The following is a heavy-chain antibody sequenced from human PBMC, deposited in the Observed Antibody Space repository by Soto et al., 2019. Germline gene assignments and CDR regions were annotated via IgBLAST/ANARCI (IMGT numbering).Heavy chain of an antibody. CDR3: ARDENVAMTFDY. D-gene: IGHD3-16*01. J-gene: IGHJ4*02. Sequence: SETLSLTCTVSGGSISSGDYYWSWIRQPPGKGLGWIGYIYYSGSTYYNPSLKSRVTISVDTSKNQFSLKLSSVTAADTAVYYCARDENVAMTFDYWGQGTLVTVSS. V-gene: IGHV4-30-4*01. CDR2: IYYSGST. CDR1: GGSISSGDYY.